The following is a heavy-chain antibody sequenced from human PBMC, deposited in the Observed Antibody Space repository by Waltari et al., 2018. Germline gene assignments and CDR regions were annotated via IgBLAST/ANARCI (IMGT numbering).Heavy chain of an antibody. Sequence: QVQLVQSGAEVKKPGSSVKVSCKASGGTFSSYAISWVRQAPGQGLEWMGRIIPIFGTANYAQKFQGRVTITADKPTSTAYMELSSLRSEDTAVYYCARAGYCTGGVCYLLRYYFDYWGQGTLVTVSS. CDR2: IIPIFGTA. D-gene: IGHD2-8*02. CDR1: GGTFSSYA. J-gene: IGHJ4*02. V-gene: IGHV1-69*08. CDR3: ARAGYCTGGVCYLLRYYFDY.